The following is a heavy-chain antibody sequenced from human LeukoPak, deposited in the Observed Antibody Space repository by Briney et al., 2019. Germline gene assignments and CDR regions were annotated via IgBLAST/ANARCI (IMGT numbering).Heavy chain of an antibody. J-gene: IGHJ1*01. CDR1: GFTFSNSA. V-gene: IGHV3-23*01. Sequence: GGSLRLSCAASGFTFSNSAMSWVRQAPGKGLEWVSTIGVGGSSTYYADSVKGRFTISRDNSKNTLYLQMNSLRAEDTAVYYCAKEGGGYYDSRGYPLWGQGTLVTISS. CDR2: IGVGGSST. CDR3: AKEGGGYYDSRGYPL. D-gene: IGHD3-22*01.